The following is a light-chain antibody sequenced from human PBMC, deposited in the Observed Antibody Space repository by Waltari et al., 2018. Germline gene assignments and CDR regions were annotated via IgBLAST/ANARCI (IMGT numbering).Light chain of an antibody. CDR3: AAWDDSLSGLWV. J-gene: IGLJ3*02. CDR1: NSNIWRNP. Sequence: QSVLTQPPSASGTPGKMVTISCSGSNSNIWRNPVNWYQQLPGAAPKLLIYRDNQRPSGVPDRFSASKSVTSASLAISGLQSEDEADYYCAAWDDSLSGLWVFGGGTKVTVL. CDR2: RDN. V-gene: IGLV1-44*01.